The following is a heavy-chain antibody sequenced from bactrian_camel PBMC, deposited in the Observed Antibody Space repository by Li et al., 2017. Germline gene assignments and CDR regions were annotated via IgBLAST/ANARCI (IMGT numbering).Heavy chain of an antibody. CDR3: VKDRPYGSSWPAEFGY. CDR2: INSGGGST. D-gene: IGHD6*01. V-gene: IGHV3S31*01. J-gene: IGHJ6*01. CDR1: GFTFRDYA. Sequence: VQLVESGGGLVQPGGSLRLSCAASGFTFRDYAMAWVRQAPGSGVEWVSAINSGGGSTYYADSVKGRFTISRDNAGNTLYLQMNSLKTEGTAMYYCVKDRPYGSSWPAEFGYWGQGTQVTVS.